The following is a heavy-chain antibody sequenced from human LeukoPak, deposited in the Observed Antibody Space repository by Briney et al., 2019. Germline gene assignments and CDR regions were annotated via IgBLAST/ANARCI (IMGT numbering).Heavy chain of an antibody. CDR2: IYPGDSDT. V-gene: IGHV5-51*01. D-gene: IGHD6-13*01. CDR3: ARLRGSSWYWDYFDY. CDR1: GYSFTSYW. Sequence: GESLKISFKGSGYSFTSYWIGWVRQMPGKGLEWMGIIYPGDSDTRYSPSFQGQVTISADKSISTAYLQWSSLKASDTAMYYCARLRGSSWYWDYFDYWGQGTLVTVSS. J-gene: IGHJ4*02.